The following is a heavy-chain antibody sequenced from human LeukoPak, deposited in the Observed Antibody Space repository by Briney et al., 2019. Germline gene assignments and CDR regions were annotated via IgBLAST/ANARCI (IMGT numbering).Heavy chain of an antibody. V-gene: IGHV3-23*01. CDR3: AISPLRGYFDL. D-gene: IGHD5-12*01. CDR2: VRITGGTT. J-gene: IGHJ2*01. CDR1: GFTFSDYA. Sequence: GGSLRLSCAASGFTFSDYAMSWVRQAPERGLEWVSVVRITGGTTYNADSVKGRFTISRDNSKNTLYLQMRNLRVDDTAVYYCAISPLRGYFDLWGRGTLVTVSS.